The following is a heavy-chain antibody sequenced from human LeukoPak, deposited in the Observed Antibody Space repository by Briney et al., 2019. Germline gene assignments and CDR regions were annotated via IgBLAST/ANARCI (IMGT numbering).Heavy chain of an antibody. Sequence: SETLSLTCTVSGASLSSGSYYWSWIRQPAGKGLEWIGRIYPSGSTDYNPSLKSRVTISIDTSKNQFSLKQSSVTAADTAVYYCARQWERRVRIDYWGQGTLVTVSS. J-gene: IGHJ4*02. CDR2: IYPSGST. CDR1: GASLSSGSYY. D-gene: IGHD1-26*01. V-gene: IGHV4-61*02. CDR3: ARQWERRVRIDY.